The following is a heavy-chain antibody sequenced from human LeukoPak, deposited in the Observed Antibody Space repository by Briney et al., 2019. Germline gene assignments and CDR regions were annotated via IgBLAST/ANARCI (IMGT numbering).Heavy chain of an antibody. Sequence: ASVKVSCKASGYTFTSYDINGVRQPTGQGLEWMGWMNPNSGNTGYAQKFQGRVTMTRNTSISTAYMELSSLRSEDTAVYNSARSTAITIFVVVTHNWFDPWGQGTLVTVSS. V-gene: IGHV1-8*01. D-gene: IGHD3-3*01. J-gene: IGHJ5*02. CDR3: ARSTAITIFVVVTHNWFDP. CDR2: MNPNSGNT. CDR1: GYTFTSYD.